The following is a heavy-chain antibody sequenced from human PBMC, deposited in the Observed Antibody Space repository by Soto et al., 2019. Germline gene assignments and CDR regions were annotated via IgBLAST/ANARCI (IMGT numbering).Heavy chain of an antibody. V-gene: IGHV4-61*01. J-gene: IGHJ4*02. Sequence: PSETLSLTCTVSGGSLSGCTNYWSWVRQSPGKEMEWIGYIYDSGSTKYNPSLKSRVTISVDTSKNQFSLKLSSVTAADTAVYYCARARYSYGECDYWGQGTLVTVSS. CDR2: IYDSGST. CDR3: ARARYSYGECDY. CDR1: GGSLSGCTNY. D-gene: IGHD5-18*01.